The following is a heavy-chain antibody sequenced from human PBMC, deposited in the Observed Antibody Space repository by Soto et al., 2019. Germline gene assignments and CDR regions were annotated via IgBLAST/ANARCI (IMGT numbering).Heavy chain of an antibody. CDR2: IYHSGST. CDR3: ATLADSSGWYGRLSDY. V-gene: IGHV4-4*02. Sequence: QVQLQESGPGLVKPSGTLSLTCAVSGGSISSSNWWSWVRQPPGKGLEWIGEIYHSGSTNYNPTLKSRVTLSVDKPKNQFSLTLSSLTAADTAVYYCATLADSSGWYGRLSDYWGQGTLVPVSS. J-gene: IGHJ4*02. D-gene: IGHD6-19*01. CDR1: GGSISSSNW.